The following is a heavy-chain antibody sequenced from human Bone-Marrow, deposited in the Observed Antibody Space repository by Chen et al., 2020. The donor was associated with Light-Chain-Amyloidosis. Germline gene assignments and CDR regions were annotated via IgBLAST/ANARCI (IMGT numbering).Heavy chain of an antibody. CDR3: ARGGLAAAGTLEN. J-gene: IGHJ4*02. V-gene: IGHV3-30*01. D-gene: IGHD6-13*01. CDR2: ISYDGSNK. CDR1: GFTFSSYA. Sequence: QVQLVESGGGVVQPGRSLRLSCAASGFTFSSYAMHWVRKAPGKGLEWVAVISYDGSNKYYADSVKGRFTISRDNSKNTLYLQMNSLRAEDTAVYYCARGGLAAAGTLENWGQGTLVTVSS.